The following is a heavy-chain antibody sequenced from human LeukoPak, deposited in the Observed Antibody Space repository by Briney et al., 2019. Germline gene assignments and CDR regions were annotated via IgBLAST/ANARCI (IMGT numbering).Heavy chain of an antibody. CDR2: IYSGGNT. CDR3: ARRAGDYSHPYDY. D-gene: IGHD3-22*01. V-gene: IGHV3-53*01. J-gene: IGHJ4*02. CDR1: GLTVSSNC. Sequence: GGSLRLSCAASGLTVSSNCMSWVRQAPGKGLEGVSFIYSGGNTYYADSVKGRFTISRDNSKNTVHLQMNSLRAEDTAMYYCARRAGDYSHPYDYWGQGTLVTVSS.